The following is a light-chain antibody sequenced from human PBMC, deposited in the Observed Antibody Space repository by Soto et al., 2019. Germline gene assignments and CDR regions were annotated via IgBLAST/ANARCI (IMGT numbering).Light chain of an antibody. J-gene: IGKJ2*01. CDR2: AAS. V-gene: IGKV1-39*01. CDR1: QNVNNY. Sequence: DVQMTQSPSSLSASVGDRVTISCRASQNVNNYLNWYQQKPGKAPKLLIYAASRLQGGVPPRFSGSGSGTDFTLTISSLQPEDFATYYCQQSYSTPHLTFGQGTNLEI. CDR3: QQSYSTPHLT.